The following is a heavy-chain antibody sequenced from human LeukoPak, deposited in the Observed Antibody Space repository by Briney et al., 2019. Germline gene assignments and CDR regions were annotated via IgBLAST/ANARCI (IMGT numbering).Heavy chain of an antibody. CDR2: INHSGST. CDR3: ARDIVLVPAAKEYFDL. V-gene: IGHV4-34*01. D-gene: IGHD2-2*01. CDR1: GGSFSDYY. Sequence: SETLSLTCAVYGGSFSDYYWSWIRQPPGKGLEWIGEINHSGSTNYNPSLKSRVTISADTSKNQFSLKLSSVTAADTAVYYCARDIVLVPAAKEYFDLWGRGTLVTVSS. J-gene: IGHJ2*01.